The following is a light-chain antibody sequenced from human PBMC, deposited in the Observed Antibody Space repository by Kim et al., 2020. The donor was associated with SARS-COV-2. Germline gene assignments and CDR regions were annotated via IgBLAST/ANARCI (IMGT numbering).Light chain of an antibody. J-gene: IGLJ2*01. CDR1: KLGDKY. V-gene: IGLV3-1*01. CDR2: QDT. CDR3: QAWDSSTAVV. Sequence: SYELTQPPSVSVSPGQTASITCSGDKLGDKYAFWYQQKPGQSPVLVIYQDTKRPSGIPERFSASNSGNTATLTISGTQATDEADYYCQAWDSSTAVVFGAGTKLTVL.